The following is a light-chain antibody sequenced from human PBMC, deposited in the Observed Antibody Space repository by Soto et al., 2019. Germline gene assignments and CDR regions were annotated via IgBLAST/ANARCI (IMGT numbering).Light chain of an antibody. Sequence: QSVLTQPASVSGSPGQSITISCTGTSSDVGGYNSVSWYQHHPGKAPKLMIYEVSNRPSGVSDRFSGSKSGNTASLTISGLQAEDEADYYCSSYTTNPGLEYVFGTGTKVTVL. CDR2: EVS. CDR3: SSYTTNPGLEYV. J-gene: IGLJ1*01. V-gene: IGLV2-14*01. CDR1: SSDVGGYNS.